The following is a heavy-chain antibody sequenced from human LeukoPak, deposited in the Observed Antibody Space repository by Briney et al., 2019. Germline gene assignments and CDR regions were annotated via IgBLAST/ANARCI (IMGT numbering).Heavy chain of an antibody. J-gene: IGHJ4*02. V-gene: IGHV1-18*01. CDR2: ISAYNGNT. CDR3: ARGRTYYYDSSGYYYGFDY. D-gene: IGHD3-22*01. CDR1: GYTFTSYG. Sequence: ASVKVSCKASGYTFTSYGISWVRQAPGRGLEWMGWISAYNGNTNYAQKLQGRVTMTTDTSTSTAYMELRSLRSDDTAVYYCARGRTYYYDSSGYYYGFDYWGQGTLVTVSS.